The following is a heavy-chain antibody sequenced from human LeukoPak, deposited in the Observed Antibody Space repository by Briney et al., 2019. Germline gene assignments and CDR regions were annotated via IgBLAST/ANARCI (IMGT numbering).Heavy chain of an antibody. J-gene: IGHJ6*03. Sequence: SETLSLTCTVSDGSITSYYWSWIRQPPGKGLEWIGYGYYSGNTNYNPSLKSRVTISLDTSKNQFSLKLSSVTAADTAVYYCARLYGDSPGINYYYYMDVWGKGTTVTVSS. CDR3: ARLYGDSPGINYYYYMDV. CDR2: GYYSGNT. V-gene: IGHV4-59*01. CDR1: DGSITSYY. D-gene: IGHD4-17*01.